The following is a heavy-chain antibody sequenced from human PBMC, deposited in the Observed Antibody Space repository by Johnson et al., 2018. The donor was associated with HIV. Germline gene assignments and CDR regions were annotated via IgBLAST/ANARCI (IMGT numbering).Heavy chain of an antibody. Sequence: VQLVESGGGLAKPAWSPRLSCAASQFTFSTYYMNCVRQAPGNGLQLIGQVNPNGGSTYLIDSGKVRFNTSRDNAKNSLYLQMNSLRADDTALYYCAKDGGYSGYADVFDIWGQGTVVTVSS. V-gene: IGHV3-25*05. D-gene: IGHD5-12*01. CDR2: VNPNGGST. CDR1: QFTFSTYY. J-gene: IGHJ3*02. CDR3: AKDGGYSGYADVFDI.